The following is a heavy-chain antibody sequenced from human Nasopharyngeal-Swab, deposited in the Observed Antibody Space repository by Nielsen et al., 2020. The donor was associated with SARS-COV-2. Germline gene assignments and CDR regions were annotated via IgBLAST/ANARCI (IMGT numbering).Heavy chain of an antibody. V-gene: IGHV3-7*01. CDR1: GFTFSSLW. CDR2: IKPDGSQK. CDR3: ARDWSRAFDV. J-gene: IGHJ3*01. Sequence: GEPLKISCAASGFTFSSLWMSWVRQVPGKGLEWVADIKPDGSQKFYLDSVKGRFTISRDNAKNSMSLQMNSLRVEDTAVYYCARDWSRAFDVWGQGTMVTVSS.